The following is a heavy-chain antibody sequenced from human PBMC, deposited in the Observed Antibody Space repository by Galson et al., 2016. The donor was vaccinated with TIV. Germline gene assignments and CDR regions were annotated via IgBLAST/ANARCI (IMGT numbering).Heavy chain of an antibody. CDR2: IGENSGST. V-gene: IGHV3-23*01. Sequence: SLRLSCAASGFTFSSYAMNWVRQAPGKGLEWVSSIGENSGSTDYADSVKGRFTISRDNSKKTLYLQMDSLRAEDTAVYYCAKQFVDVWGQGTTVTVSS. CDR1: GFTFSSYA. D-gene: IGHD5-24*01. J-gene: IGHJ6*02. CDR3: AKQFVDV.